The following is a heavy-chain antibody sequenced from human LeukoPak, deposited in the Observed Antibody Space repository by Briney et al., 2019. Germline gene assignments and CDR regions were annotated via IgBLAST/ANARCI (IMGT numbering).Heavy chain of an antibody. CDR3: ARPFGRWVRENNWFDP. J-gene: IGHJ5*02. D-gene: IGHD4-23*01. CDR1: GGSFSGYY. Sequence: SETLSLTCDVYGGSFSGYYWSWIRQPPGKGLEWIGEINHSGGTNYNPSLESRVTISVDTSKNQFSLKLSSVTAADTAVYYCARPFGRWVRENNWFDPWGQGTLVTVSS. V-gene: IGHV4-34*01. CDR2: INHSGGT.